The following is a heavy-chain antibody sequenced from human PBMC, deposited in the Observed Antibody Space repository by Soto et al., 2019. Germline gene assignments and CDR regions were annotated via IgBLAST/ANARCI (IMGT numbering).Heavy chain of an antibody. Sequence: QVQLVQSGAEVKRPGSSVKVSCKASGDTFNFYSINWVRQAPGLGLEWMGRVNPIVSMSNYAQKFQGRVTXTXDXXTSTAYMELSSLRSDDTAIYYCASSYGSGYRAFVYWGQGALVTVSS. J-gene: IGHJ4*02. CDR3: ASSYGSGYRAFVY. CDR1: GDTFNFYS. CDR2: VNPIVSMS. V-gene: IGHV1-69*02. D-gene: IGHD3-10*01.